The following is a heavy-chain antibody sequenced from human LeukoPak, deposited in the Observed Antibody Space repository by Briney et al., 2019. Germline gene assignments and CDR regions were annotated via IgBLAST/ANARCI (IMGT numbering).Heavy chain of an antibody. V-gene: IGHV4-59*08. CDR3: ARHGGRGYSGYDMEYFQH. CDR2: ISYSGST. CDR1: GGSINSYY. D-gene: IGHD5-12*01. Sequence: SETLSLTCTFSGGSINSYYWCWIRQPPGKVLEWIGYISYSGSTNFNPSLRSRVTISVDTSKNSFSLKLSSVTAADTAVYYCARHGGRGYSGYDMEYFQHWGQGTLVTVSS. J-gene: IGHJ1*01.